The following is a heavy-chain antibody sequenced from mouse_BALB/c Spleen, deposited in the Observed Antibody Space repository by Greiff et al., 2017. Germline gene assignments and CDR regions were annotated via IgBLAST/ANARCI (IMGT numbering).Heavy chain of an antibody. J-gene: IGHJ3*01. CDR3: ARKGDGNYPKAWFAY. CDR1: GYTFTSYW. D-gene: IGHD2-1*01. CDR2: IYPSDSYT. V-gene: IGHV1-69*02. Sequence: QVQLQQSGAELVRPGASVKLSCKASGYTFTSYWINWVKQRPGQGLEWIGNIYPSDSYTNYNQKFKDKATLTVDKSSSTAYMQLSSLTSEDSAVYYCARKGDGNYPKAWFAYWGQGTLVTVSA.